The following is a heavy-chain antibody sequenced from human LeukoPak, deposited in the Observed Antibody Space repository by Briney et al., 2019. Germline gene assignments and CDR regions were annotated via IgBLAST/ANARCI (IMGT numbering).Heavy chain of an antibody. J-gene: IGHJ4*02. D-gene: IGHD6-19*01. V-gene: IGHV4-61*05. Sequence: SETLSLTCTVSGGSISSSSYYWIWIRQPPGKGLEWIGYIYYTGSTNYSPSFKSRVSMSVDSSKNQFSLNLSSVTAADTAVYYCARLRVPVAGDYYFDYWGQGTLVTVSS. CDR2: IYYTGST. CDR1: GGSISSSSYY. CDR3: ARLRVPVAGDYYFDY.